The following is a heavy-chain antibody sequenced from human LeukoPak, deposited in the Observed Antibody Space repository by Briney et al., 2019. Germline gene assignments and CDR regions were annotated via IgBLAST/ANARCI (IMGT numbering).Heavy chain of an antibody. J-gene: IGHJ5*02. Sequence: SETLSLTCTVSGGSISSYYWSWTRQPPGKGLEWIGYIYYSGSTNYNPSLKSRVTMSVDTSKNQFSLKLSSVTAADTAVYYCARGAYYYGSGLPFDPWGQGTLVTVSS. D-gene: IGHD3-10*01. CDR2: IYYSGST. CDR1: GGSISSYY. V-gene: IGHV4-59*12. CDR3: ARGAYYYGSGLPFDP.